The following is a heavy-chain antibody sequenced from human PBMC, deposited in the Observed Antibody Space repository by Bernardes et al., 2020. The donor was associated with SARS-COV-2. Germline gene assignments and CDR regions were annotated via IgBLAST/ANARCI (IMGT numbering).Heavy chain of an antibody. D-gene: IGHD2-2*01. CDR1: GFTFSSYG. CDR3: ARAFEVPAAWYYYGMDV. V-gene: IGHV3-33*01. Sequence: GGSLRLSCAASGFTFSSYGMHWVRQAPGKGLEWVAVIWYDGSNKYYADSVKGRFTISRDNSKNTLYLQMNSLRAEDTAVYYCARAFEVPAAWYYYGMDVWGQGTTVTVSS. J-gene: IGHJ6*02. CDR2: IWYDGSNK.